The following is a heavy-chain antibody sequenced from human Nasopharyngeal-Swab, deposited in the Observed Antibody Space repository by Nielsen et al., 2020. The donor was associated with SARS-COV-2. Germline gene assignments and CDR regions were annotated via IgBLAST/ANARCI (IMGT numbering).Heavy chain of an antibody. J-gene: IGHJ4*02. CDR1: GFTFSSYA. CDR3: ARTGAGTTVPTH. D-gene: IGHD4-17*01. CDR2: INHSGST. V-gene: IGHV4-34*01. Sequence: ESLKISCAASGFTFSSYAMSWIRQPPGKGLEWIGEINHSGSTNYNPSLKSRVTISVDTSKNQFSLKLSSVTAADTAVYYCARTGAGTTVPTHWGQGTLVTVSS.